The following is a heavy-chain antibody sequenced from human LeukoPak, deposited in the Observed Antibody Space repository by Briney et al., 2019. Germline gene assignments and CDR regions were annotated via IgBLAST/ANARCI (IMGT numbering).Heavy chain of an antibody. J-gene: IGHJ4*02. CDR1: GYTFTSYA. V-gene: IGHV1-3*02. CDR2: SNAGNGNT. Sequence: ASVKVSCKASGYTFTSYAMHWVRQAPGQRLEWMGWSNAGNGNTKYSQEFQGRVTITRNTSISTAYMELSSLRSEDTAVYYCARGPYYDFWSGYYSLDYWGQGTLVTVSS. CDR3: ARGPYYDFWSGYYSLDY. D-gene: IGHD3-3*01.